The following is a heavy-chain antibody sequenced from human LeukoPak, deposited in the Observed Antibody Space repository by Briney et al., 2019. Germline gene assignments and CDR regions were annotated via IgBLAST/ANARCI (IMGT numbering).Heavy chain of an antibody. Sequence: PGGSLRLSCAASGFTVSSNYMSWVRQAPGKGLEWASVIYSGGSTYYADSVKGRFTISRDNSKNTLYLQMNSLRAEDTAVYYCASGIAAALFDYWGQGTLVTVSS. D-gene: IGHD6-13*01. CDR3: ASGIAAALFDY. V-gene: IGHV3-53*01. J-gene: IGHJ4*02. CDR1: GFTVSSNY. CDR2: IYSGGST.